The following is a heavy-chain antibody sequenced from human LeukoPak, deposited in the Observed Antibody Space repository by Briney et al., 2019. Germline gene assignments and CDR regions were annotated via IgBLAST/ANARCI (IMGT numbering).Heavy chain of an antibody. CDR3: ARGLLKCRSTSCYWYYYYYGMDV. J-gene: IGHJ6*02. CDR2: INHSGST. V-gene: IGHV4-34*01. D-gene: IGHD2-2*01. Sequence: PSETLSLTCAVYGGSFSGYYWSWIRQPPGKGLEWIGEINHSGSTNYNPSLKSRVTISVDTSKNQFSLKLSSVTAADTAVYYRARGLLKCRSTSCYWYYYYYGMDVWGQGTTVTVSS. CDR1: GGSFSGYY.